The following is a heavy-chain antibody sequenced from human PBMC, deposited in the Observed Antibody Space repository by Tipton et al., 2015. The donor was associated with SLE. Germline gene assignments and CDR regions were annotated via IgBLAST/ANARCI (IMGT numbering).Heavy chain of an antibody. CDR1: GFTVSSNY. D-gene: IGHD6-19*01. V-gene: IGHV3-53*01. Sequence: SLRLSCAASGFTVSSNYMNWVRQAPGKGLEWVSVIYSGGNTNYADSVKDRFTISRDNSKNMLYLQMNSLRAEDTAVYYCARDRVSGWFHFDYWGQGTLVTVSS. J-gene: IGHJ4*02. CDR3: ARDRVSGWFHFDY. CDR2: IYSGGNT.